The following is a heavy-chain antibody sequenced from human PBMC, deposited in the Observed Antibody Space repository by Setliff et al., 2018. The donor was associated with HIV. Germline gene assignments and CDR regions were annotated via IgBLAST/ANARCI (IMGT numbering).Heavy chain of an antibody. CDR2: ISSRGTTI. Sequence: PGGSLRLSCAASGFTFSDSYMSWIRQAPGKGLEWLAYISSRGTTIYYADSVKGRFSISRDNAKNSVYLQMNSLRAEDTAVYYCAREIGGYCSDGIRHEYFDSWGQGALVTVS. CDR3: AREIGGYCSDGIRHEYFDS. J-gene: IGHJ4*02. V-gene: IGHV3-11*04. CDR1: GFTFSDSY. D-gene: IGHD2-15*01.